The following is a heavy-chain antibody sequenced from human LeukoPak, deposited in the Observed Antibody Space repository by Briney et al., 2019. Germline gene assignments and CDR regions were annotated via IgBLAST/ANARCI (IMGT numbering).Heavy chain of an antibody. CDR2: MSSNGGST. Sequence: GGSLRLSCSASGFTFRSYALHWVRKAPGKGLEYVSSMSSNGGSTYYADSVKGRFTISRDNSKNTLYLHMSSLRAEDTAVYYCVKSDNIVGATYFDYWGQGTLVTVSS. D-gene: IGHD1-26*01. CDR1: GFTFRSYA. J-gene: IGHJ4*02. CDR3: VKSDNIVGATYFDY. V-gene: IGHV3-64D*09.